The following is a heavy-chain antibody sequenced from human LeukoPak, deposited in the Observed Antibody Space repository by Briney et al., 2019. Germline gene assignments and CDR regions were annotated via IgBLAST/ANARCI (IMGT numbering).Heavy chain of an antibody. V-gene: IGHV1-69*13. D-gene: IGHD2-15*01. CDR2: IIPIFGTA. Sequence: SVKVSCKASGGTFSSYAISWVRQAPGQGLEWMGGIIPIFGTANYAQKFQGRVTITADESTSTAYMELSSLRSEDTAVYYCARDIRPVSSGCSGGSCYYYYGMDVWGQGTTVTVSS. CDR1: GGTFSSYA. CDR3: ARDIRPVSSGCSGGSCYYYYGMDV. J-gene: IGHJ6*02.